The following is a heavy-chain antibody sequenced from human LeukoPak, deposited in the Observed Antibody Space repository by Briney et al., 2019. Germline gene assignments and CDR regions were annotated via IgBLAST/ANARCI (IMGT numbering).Heavy chain of an antibody. CDR2: ISSSGGGT. CDR3: AKGTYCTTTSCYDYFDY. V-gene: IGHV3-23*01. Sequence: GGSLRLSCAASGFTFSSYAMSWVRQGPGKGLEWVSTISSSGGGTYYADSVKGRFTISRDNSKNTLYQQINSLRAEDTAVYYCAKGTYCTTTSCYDYFDYWGQGTLVTVSS. J-gene: IGHJ4*02. D-gene: IGHD2-2*01. CDR1: GFTFSSYA.